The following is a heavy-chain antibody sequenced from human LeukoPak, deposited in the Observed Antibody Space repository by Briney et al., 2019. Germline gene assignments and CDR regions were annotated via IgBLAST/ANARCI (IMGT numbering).Heavy chain of an antibody. D-gene: IGHD3-3*01. CDR2: VNHSGST. V-gene: IGHV4-34*01. J-gene: IGHJ4*02. Sequence: PSETLSLTCAVYGESFSGYYWSWIRQPPGKGLEWIGEVNHSGSTNYNPSLKSRVTISVDTSKNQFSLKLSSVTAADTAVYYCASRFPYYDFWSSPHFDYWGQGTLVTVSS. CDR3: ASRFPYYDFWSSPHFDY. CDR1: GESFSGYY.